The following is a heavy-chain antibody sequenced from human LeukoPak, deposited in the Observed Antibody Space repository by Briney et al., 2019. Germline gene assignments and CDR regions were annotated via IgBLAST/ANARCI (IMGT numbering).Heavy chain of an antibody. Sequence: PGGSLRLSCAASGFTVSSNYMSWVRQAPGKGLEWVSVIYSGGSTSYADSVKGRFTISRDNSKNTLYLQMNSLRAEDTAVYYCARVLPVAGFDYWGQGTLVTVSS. CDR2: IYSGGST. CDR1: GFTVSSNY. CDR3: ARVLPVAGFDY. V-gene: IGHV3-53*01. D-gene: IGHD6-19*01. J-gene: IGHJ4*02.